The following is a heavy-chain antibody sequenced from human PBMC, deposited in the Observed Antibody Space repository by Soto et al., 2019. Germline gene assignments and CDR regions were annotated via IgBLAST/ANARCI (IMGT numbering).Heavy chain of an antibody. CDR3: ARDPFGTDNGGSADFDH. Sequence: EVHLVESGGDLVQPGGSLRLSCAASGFTVRTNYMNWVSQAPGKGLQWVSVIHSDGTAYYADSVKGRFTISRDVSKNTLYLQMNSLRAEDTAIYYCARDPFGTDNGGSADFDHSGQGTLVTVSS. V-gene: IGHV3-53*01. CDR1: GFTVRTNY. J-gene: IGHJ4*02. CDR2: IHSDGTA. D-gene: IGHD4-17*01.